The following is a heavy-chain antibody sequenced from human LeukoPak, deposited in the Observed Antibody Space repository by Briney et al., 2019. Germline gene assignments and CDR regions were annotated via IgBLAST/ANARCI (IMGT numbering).Heavy chain of an antibody. V-gene: IGHV3-74*01. CDR1: GFTFSSYW. Sequence: GGALKLSCGAAGFTFSSYWMHWVRQTPGKGLVWVSRINSDGSSTSYADSVKGRFTISRDNAKNTLYLQMNSLRAEDTAVYYCARDYNRYYDSSGYYHELGYWGQGTLVTVSS. D-gene: IGHD3-22*01. CDR2: INSDGSST. CDR3: ARDYNRYYDSSGYYHELGY. J-gene: IGHJ4*02.